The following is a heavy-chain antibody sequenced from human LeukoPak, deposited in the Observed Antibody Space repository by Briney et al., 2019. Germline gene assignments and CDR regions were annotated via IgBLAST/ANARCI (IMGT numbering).Heavy chain of an antibody. CDR1: GFTVSSNY. Sequence: GGSLRLSCAASGFTVSSNYMSWVRQAPGKGLEWVSVIYNSAITYYADSVKGRFSISRDNSQKTLYLQMNSLRVDDTAVYYCATFPWGGFDPWGQGILVTVSS. CDR2: IYNSAIT. CDR3: ATFPWGGFDP. D-gene: IGHD3-16*01. J-gene: IGHJ5*02. V-gene: IGHV3-53*01.